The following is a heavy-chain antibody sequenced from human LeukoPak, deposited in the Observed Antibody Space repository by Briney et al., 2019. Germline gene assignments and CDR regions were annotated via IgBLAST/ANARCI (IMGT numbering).Heavy chain of an antibody. CDR3: ARAMVRGVFTQDEDMDV. J-gene: IGHJ6*03. CDR2: IYRGGNT. CDR1: GLTVSSNY. Sequence: GGSLRLSCAASGLTVSSNYMSWVRQAPGKGLEWVSVIYRGGNTYYADPVKGRFIISRDNSKNMLYLQMNSLRAEDTAVYYCARAMVRGVFTQDEDMDVWGTGTTVTVSS. D-gene: IGHD3-10*01. V-gene: IGHV3-53*01.